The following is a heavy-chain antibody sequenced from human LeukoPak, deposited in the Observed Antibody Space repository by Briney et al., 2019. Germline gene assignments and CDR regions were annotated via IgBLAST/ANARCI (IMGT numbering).Heavy chain of an antibody. Sequence: SETLSLTCAVYGGSFSGYYWSWIRQPPGKGLEWIGEINHSGSANYNPSLKSRVTISVDTSKNQFSLKLNSVTATDTAVYYCARHYGPWGQGTLVTVSS. D-gene: IGHD3-16*01. J-gene: IGHJ4*02. V-gene: IGHV4-34*01. CDR3: ARHYGP. CDR1: GGSFSGYY. CDR2: INHSGSA.